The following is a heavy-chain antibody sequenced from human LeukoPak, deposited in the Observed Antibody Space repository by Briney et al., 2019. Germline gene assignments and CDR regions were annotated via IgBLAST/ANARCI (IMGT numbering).Heavy chain of an antibody. CDR3: ARKVSSSLFTNYYFDY. J-gene: IGHJ4*02. CDR2: RYYSGTT. V-gene: IGHV4-39*07. D-gene: IGHD6-13*01. CDR1: GGSISSGSYY. Sequence: PSETLSLTCTVSGGSISSGSYYWGWIRQPPGKGLEWIGSRYYSGTTHYNPSPKSRVTISVDTSKSQFSLKLSSVTAADTAVYYCARKVSSSLFTNYYFDYWGQGTLVTVSS.